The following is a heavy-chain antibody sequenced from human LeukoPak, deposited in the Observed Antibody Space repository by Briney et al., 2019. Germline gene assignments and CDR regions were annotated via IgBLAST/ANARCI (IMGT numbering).Heavy chain of an antibody. V-gene: IGHV3-23*01. CDR1: GFTFSSYA. CDR2: ISGSGGST. J-gene: IGHJ6*03. D-gene: IGHD4-17*01. Sequence: GGSLRLSCAASGFTFSSYAMSWVRQAPGKGLEWVSAISGSGGSTYYADSVKGRFTISRDNSKNTLYLQMNSLRAEDTAVYYCAKGGSYGDSPRGYYMDVWGKGTTVTVSS. CDR3: AKGGSYGDSPRGYYMDV.